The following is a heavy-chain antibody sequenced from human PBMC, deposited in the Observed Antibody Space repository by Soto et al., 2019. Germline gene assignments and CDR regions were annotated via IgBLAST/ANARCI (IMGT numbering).Heavy chain of an antibody. CDR1: GFTFTSSA. CDR2: IVVGSGNT. Sequence: SVKVSCKASGFTFTSSAVQWVRQARGQRLEWIGWIVVGSGNTNYAQKFQERVTITRDMSTSTAYMELSSLRSEDTAVYYCAADWGGFGEFSDGMDVWGQGTTVTVSS. J-gene: IGHJ6*02. D-gene: IGHD3-10*01. CDR3: AADWGGFGEFSDGMDV. V-gene: IGHV1-58*01.